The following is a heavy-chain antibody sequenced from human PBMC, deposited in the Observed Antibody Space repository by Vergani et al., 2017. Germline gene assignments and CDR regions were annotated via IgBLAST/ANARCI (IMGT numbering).Heavy chain of an antibody. Sequence: QLQLQESGPGLVKPSETLSLTCTVSGGSISSSSYYWGWIRQPPGKGLEWIGSIYYSGSTYYNPSLKSRVTISVETSKNQFSLKLSSVTAADTAVYYCARAPYYYDSSGYYYFDYWGQGTLVTVSS. CDR1: GGSISSSSYY. CDR2: IYYSGST. J-gene: IGHJ4*02. V-gene: IGHV4-39*07. CDR3: ARAPYYYDSSGYYYFDY. D-gene: IGHD3-22*01.